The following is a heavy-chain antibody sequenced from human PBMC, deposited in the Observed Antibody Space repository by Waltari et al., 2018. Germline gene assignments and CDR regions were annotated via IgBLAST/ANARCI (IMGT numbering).Heavy chain of an antibody. CDR1: GGTFSSYA. Sequence: QVQLVQSGAEVKKPGSSVKVSCKASGGTFSSYAISWVRQAPGQGLEWMGGIIPIFGTANYAQKVHGRVTITADEATSTAYMELSSLRSEDTAVYYCARDSRRAAAGTGWYFDLWGRGTLVTVSS. V-gene: IGHV1-69*01. CDR2: IIPIFGTA. D-gene: IGHD6-13*01. J-gene: IGHJ2*01. CDR3: ARDSRRAAAGTGWYFDL.